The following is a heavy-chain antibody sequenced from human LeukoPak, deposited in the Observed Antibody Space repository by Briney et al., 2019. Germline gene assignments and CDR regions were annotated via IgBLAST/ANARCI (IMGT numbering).Heavy chain of an antibody. CDR2: TYYRSKWYN. CDR1: GDSVSSNSAA. V-gene: IGHV6-1*01. D-gene: IGHD2-2*01. J-gene: IGHJ6*02. Sequence: SQTLSLTCAISGDSVSSNSAAWNWIRQSPSRGLEWLGRTYYRSKWYNDYAVSVKSRITINPDTSKNQFSPQLNSVTPEDTAVYYCARDWQYCSSTSCYPRTYYYYGMDVWGQGTTVTVSS. CDR3: ARDWQYCSSTSCYPRTYYYYGMDV.